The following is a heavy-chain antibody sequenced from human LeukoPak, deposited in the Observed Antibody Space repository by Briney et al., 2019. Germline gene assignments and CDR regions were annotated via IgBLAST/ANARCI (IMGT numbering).Heavy chain of an antibody. CDR3: AKAVRSMVTGGGYFDS. CDR1: GFTFSDYW. Sequence: PGGSLRLSXAASGFTFSDYWMHWVRQAPAKGLVWVSRINPDGSDTNYADSVKGRFTISRDNAKNTLYLQMNSLRAEDTAVYYCAKAVRSMVTGGGYFDSWGQGTLVTVSS. D-gene: IGHD3-10*01. J-gene: IGHJ4*02. CDR2: INPDGSDT. V-gene: IGHV3-74*01.